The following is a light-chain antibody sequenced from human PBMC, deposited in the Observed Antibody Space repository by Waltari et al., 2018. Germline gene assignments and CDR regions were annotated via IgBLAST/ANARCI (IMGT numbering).Light chain of an antibody. J-gene: IGKJ1*01. Sequence: EIVLTQSPGTLSLSPGDRAILSCRASQSVSKYLAWYQQKPGQAPRHLIFGPSSRATGIPDRFSGSGSGTDLSLTISRVEPEDFAVYYCQQYVSLPATFGQGTKVEIE. CDR1: QSVSKY. CDR3: QQYVSLPAT. V-gene: IGKV3-20*01. CDR2: GPS.